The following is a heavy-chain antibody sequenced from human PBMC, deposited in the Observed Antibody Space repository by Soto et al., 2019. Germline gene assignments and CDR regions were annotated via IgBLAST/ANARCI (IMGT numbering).Heavy chain of an antibody. CDR2: DSWNSGNI. CDR3: AKTRDLGKCGECPDNVPFDP. Sequence: SLRISCAASGFTFDDYSMHWVRLAPGKGLGWVSGDSWNSGNIAYADSVRGRFTISRDNAKNSVHLQMNSLRGDDTALYYCAKTRDLGKCGECPDNVPFDPWGQGTLGTACS. J-gene: IGHJ5*02. CDR1: GFTFDDYS. D-gene: IGHD2-21*01. V-gene: IGHV3-9*01.